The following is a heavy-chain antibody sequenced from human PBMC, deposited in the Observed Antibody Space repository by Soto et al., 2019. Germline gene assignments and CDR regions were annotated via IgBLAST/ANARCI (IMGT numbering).Heavy chain of an antibody. D-gene: IGHD1-26*01. Sequence: EVQLVESGGGLVQPGGSLRLSCAASGFTFSSYSMNWVRQAPGKGLEWVSYISSSSSTIYYADSVKGRFTISRDNAKNSLNLQMNSLRDEDTAVYYCARVGWELLPLFWGQGTMVTVSS. V-gene: IGHV3-48*02. CDR3: ARVGWELLPLF. CDR1: GFTFSSYS. J-gene: IGHJ3*01. CDR2: ISSSSSTI.